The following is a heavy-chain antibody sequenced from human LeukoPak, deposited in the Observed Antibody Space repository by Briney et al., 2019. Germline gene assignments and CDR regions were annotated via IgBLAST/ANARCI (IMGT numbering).Heavy chain of an antibody. Sequence: PSETLSLTCGVYGVSFSGYYWSWIRQPPGKGLEWIGEINHSGSTNYNPSLKSRATISVDTSKSQFSLKLSSVTAADTAVYYCESLRGTSFYYDSGGYLGYWGQGTLVTVPS. V-gene: IGHV4-34*01. CDR1: GVSFSGYY. J-gene: IGHJ4*02. D-gene: IGHD3-22*01. CDR2: INHSGST. CDR3: ESLRGTSFYYDSGGYLGY.